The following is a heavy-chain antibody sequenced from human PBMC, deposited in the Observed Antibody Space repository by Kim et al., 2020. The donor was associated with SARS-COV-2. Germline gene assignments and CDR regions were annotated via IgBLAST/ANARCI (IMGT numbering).Heavy chain of an antibody. J-gene: IGHJ4*02. CDR2: IYWDDDK. CDR1: GFSLSTSGVG. Sequence: SGPTLVNPTQTLTLTCTFSGFSLSTSGVGVGWIRQPPGKALEWLALIYWDDDKRYSPSLKSRLTITKDTSKNQVVLTMTNMDPVDTATYYCAHRGPYDSSGYYRFDYWGQGTLVTVSS. D-gene: IGHD3-22*01. CDR3: AHRGPYDSSGYYRFDY. V-gene: IGHV2-5*02.